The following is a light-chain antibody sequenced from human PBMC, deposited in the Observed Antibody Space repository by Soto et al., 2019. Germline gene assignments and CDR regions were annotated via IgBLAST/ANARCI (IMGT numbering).Light chain of an antibody. V-gene: IGKV1-5*03. J-gene: IGKJ5*01. CDR3: QQYNTYST. CDR1: QNINNW. CDR2: KAS. Sequence: DIQMTQSPSTLSASIGDRVTITCRASQNINNWLAWYQQKPGKAPKLLIYKASSLESGVPSRFSGSGSGTEFTLTISSLQPDDFATYYCQQYNTYSTFGQGTRLEIK.